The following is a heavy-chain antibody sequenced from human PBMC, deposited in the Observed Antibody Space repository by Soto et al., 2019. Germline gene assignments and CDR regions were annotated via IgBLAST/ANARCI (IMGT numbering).Heavy chain of an antibody. CDR1: GFTFSSYG. CDR3: ARDCAGYSSGWYQRGGFDY. J-gene: IGHJ4*02. CDR2: IWYDGSNK. Sequence: PGGCLRLSCAASGFTFSSYGMHWVRQAPGKGLERVAVIWYDGSNKYYADSVKGRFTTSRDNSKNTLYLQMNSLRAEDTAVYYCARDCAGYSSGWYQRGGFDYWGQGTLVTVSS. D-gene: IGHD6-19*01. V-gene: IGHV3-33*01.